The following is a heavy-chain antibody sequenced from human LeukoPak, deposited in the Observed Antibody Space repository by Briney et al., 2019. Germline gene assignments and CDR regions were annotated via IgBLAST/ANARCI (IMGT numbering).Heavy chain of an antibody. CDR1: GFTFSSYG. Sequence: GGSLRLSCAASGFTFSSYGMHWVRQAPGKGLEWVAFIRYDGGNKYYADSVKGRFTISRDNSKNTLYLQMNSLRAEDTAVYYCAKDLQLRRAEYFQHWGQGTLVTVSS. D-gene: IGHD2-2*01. V-gene: IGHV3-30*02. J-gene: IGHJ1*01. CDR3: AKDLQLRRAEYFQH. CDR2: IRYDGGNK.